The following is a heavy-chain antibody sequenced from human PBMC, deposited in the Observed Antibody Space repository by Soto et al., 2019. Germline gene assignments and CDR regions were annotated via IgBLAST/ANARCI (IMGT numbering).Heavy chain of an antibody. CDR3: ARCPSAHPSSPSRTLEALWFDP. D-gene: IGHD6-6*01. CDR1: GGTFSSYA. CDR2: IIPIFGTA. J-gene: IGHJ5*02. V-gene: IGHV1-69*13. Sequence: WASVKAPCKASGGTFSSYAISWVRQAPGQGLGWMGGIIPIFGTANYAQKFQGRGTITADESTSTAYLELSSLGSAATAVSYCARCPSAHPSSPSRTLEALWFDPWGDGILVTDS.